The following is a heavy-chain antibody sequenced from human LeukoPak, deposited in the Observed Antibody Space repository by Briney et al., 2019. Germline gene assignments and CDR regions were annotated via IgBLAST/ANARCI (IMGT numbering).Heavy chain of an antibody. V-gene: IGHV1-69*13. CDR3: ARTRGYCSSTSCSRLDY. CDR2: IIPIFCTA. D-gene: IGHD2-2*01. Sequence: VASVKVSCKASGGTFSSYAISWVRQAPGQGLEWMGGIIPIFCTANYAQKFQGRVTITADESTSTAYMELSSLRSEDTAVYYCARTRGYCSSTSCSRLDYWGQGTLVTVSS. CDR1: GGTFSSYA. J-gene: IGHJ4*02.